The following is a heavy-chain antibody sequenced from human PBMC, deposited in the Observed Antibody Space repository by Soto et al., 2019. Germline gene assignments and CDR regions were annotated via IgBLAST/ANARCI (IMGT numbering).Heavy chain of an antibody. D-gene: IGHD1-26*01. V-gene: IGHV3-23*01. CDR3: AVDPNWEWGY. CDR1: GLNFGNHD. Sequence: EVQVLESGGGLVQPGGSLRLSCVVSGLNFGNHDMNWIRQPPGKGLEWVSNIYRDGDSRYYAGAVKGRFTISRDNSQNTMFLQMDNLGVDDTAVYYCAVDPNWEWGYWGPGTLVTVSS. J-gene: IGHJ4*02. CDR2: IYRDGDSR.